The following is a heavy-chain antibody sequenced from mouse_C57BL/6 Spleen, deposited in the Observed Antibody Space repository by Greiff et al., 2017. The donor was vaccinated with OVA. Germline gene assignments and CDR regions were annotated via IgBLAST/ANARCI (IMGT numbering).Heavy chain of an antibody. V-gene: IGHV1-50*01. D-gene: IGHD1-1*01. J-gene: IGHJ2*01. CDR2: IDPSDSYT. Sequence: QVQLQQPVAELVKPGASVKLSCKASGYTFTSYWMQWVKQRPGQGLEWIGEIDPSDSYTNYNQKFKGKATLTVDTSSSTAYMQLSSLTSEDSAVYYCARIYYGSSYGFDYWGQGTTLTVSS. CDR3: ARIYYGSSYGFDY. CDR1: GYTFTSYW.